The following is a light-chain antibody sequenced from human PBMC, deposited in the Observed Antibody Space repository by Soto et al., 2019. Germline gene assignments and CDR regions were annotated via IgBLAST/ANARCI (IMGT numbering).Light chain of an antibody. CDR2: GAS. Sequence: EIVMTQSPATLSVSPGERATLSCRASQSIGSVLAWYQQKPGQAPRLLIYGASARVTGIPARFSGSGSGTELTLTISSLQSEDFAVYYCQQCNNWPYTFGQGTKLEIK. V-gene: IGKV3-15*01. CDR1: QSIGSV. CDR3: QQCNNWPYT. J-gene: IGKJ2*01.